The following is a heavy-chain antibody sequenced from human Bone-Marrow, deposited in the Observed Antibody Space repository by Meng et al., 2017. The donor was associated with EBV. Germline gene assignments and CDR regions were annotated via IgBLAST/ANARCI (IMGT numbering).Heavy chain of an antibody. CDR3: ARVRVGGYDIDH. J-gene: IGHJ4*02. CDR1: GAYFRSIYW. Sequence: GRREGCGRGRGLAWGTPTLTTCVCGAYFRSIYWGSWVRQPPGKGLEWIGEIYHSGSTEYNPSLKSRVTISIDKSKNQFSLKLTSVTAADTAVYYCARVRVGGYDIDHWGQGTLVTVSS. CDR2: IYHSGST. V-gene: IGHV4-4*02. D-gene: IGHD5-12*01.